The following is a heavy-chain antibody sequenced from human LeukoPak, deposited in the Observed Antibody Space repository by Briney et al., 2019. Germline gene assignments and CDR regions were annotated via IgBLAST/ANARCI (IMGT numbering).Heavy chain of an antibody. CDR2: INAGNGNT. J-gene: IGHJ4*02. CDR1: GYTFTSYA. D-gene: IGHD6-13*01. Sequence: GASVKVSCKASGYTFTSYAMHWVRQAPGQRLEWMGWINAGNGNTKYSQEFQGRVTITRDTSASTAYMELSSLRSDDTAVYYCARGWRSSSGPYDYWSQGTLVTVSS. CDR3: ARGWRSSSGPYDY. V-gene: IGHV1-3*01.